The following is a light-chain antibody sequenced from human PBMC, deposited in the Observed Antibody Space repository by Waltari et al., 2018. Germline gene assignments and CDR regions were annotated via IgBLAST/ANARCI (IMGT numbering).Light chain of an antibody. CDR3: HHYYIPPLT. Sequence: DIVMTQSPDSLAVSLGERATINCNSSQSILYSSNNKNYLAWYQQKPGQPPKLLINWASARGSGVPERFSGSGSETDFTLTISSLQAEDVAVYYCHHYYIPPLTFGQGTRLEIK. V-gene: IGKV4-1*01. CDR1: QSILYSSNNKNY. J-gene: IGKJ5*01. CDR2: WAS.